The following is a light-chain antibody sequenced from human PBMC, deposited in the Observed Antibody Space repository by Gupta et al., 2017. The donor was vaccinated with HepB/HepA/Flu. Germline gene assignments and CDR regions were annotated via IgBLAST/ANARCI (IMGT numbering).Light chain of an antibody. Sequence: DIQMTQSPSSLSASVGDTVTITCRASQSITSYLNWYQQKPGQAPKLLIYTASTLQSGVPSRFSGSRSGTDFTLTIHGLQPEDFATYFCQQSDSSPVTFRQGTRADIK. CDR1: QSITSY. CDR2: TAS. V-gene: IGKV1-39*01. J-gene: IGKJ1*01. CDR3: QQSDSSPVT.